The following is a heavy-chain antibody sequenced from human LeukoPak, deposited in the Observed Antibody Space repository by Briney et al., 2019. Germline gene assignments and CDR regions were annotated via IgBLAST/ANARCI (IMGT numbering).Heavy chain of an antibody. CDR3: ARDGPSSSYDY. CDR2: ISSSSSYI. CDR1: GFTLSSYS. Sequence: GRSLRLSCAASGFTLSSYSMNWVRHAPRKGLEWVSSISSSSSYIYYADSVKGRFTISRDNAKNSLYLQMNSLRAEDTAVYYCARDGPSSSYDYWGQGTLVTVSS. D-gene: IGHD6-13*01. V-gene: IGHV3-21*01. J-gene: IGHJ4*02.